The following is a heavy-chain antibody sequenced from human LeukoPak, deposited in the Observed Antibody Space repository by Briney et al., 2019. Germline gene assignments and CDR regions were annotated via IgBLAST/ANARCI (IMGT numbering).Heavy chain of an antibody. D-gene: IGHD6-13*01. CDR2: INHSGST. CDR1: GGSFSGYY. J-gene: IGHJ5*02. CDR3: GREGPVWYSSSWDNWFDP. Sequence: SETLSLTCAVYGGSFSGYYWSWIRQPPGKGLEWIGEINHSGSTNYNPSLKSRVTISVDTSKNQFSLKLSSVTAADTAVYYCGREGPVWYSSSWDNWFDPWGQGTLVTVSS. V-gene: IGHV4-34*01.